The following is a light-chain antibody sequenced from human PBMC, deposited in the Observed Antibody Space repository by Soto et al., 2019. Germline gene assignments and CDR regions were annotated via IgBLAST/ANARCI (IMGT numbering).Light chain of an antibody. V-gene: IGKV1-39*01. Sequence: DIQMIQSPSSLSASVGDRVTISCRASQTITTFLNWYQQKPGTAPRLLIYRASSVKSGVPPRFSGSGSGRDFTLTISSLRPEDTATYFCQQSYSSPPWTFGQGTKVEVK. CDR3: QQSYSSPPWT. CDR1: QTITTF. CDR2: RAS. J-gene: IGKJ1*01.